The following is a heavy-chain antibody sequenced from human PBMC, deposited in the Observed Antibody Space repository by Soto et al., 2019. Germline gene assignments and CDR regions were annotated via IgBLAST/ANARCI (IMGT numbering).Heavy chain of an antibody. D-gene: IGHD1-26*01. J-gene: IGHJ4*02. CDR1: GLSITSFA. CDR2: ISASGGST. CDR3: AKVLPSGSYSGALEY. V-gene: IGHV3-23*01. Sequence: GASLRLSCVASGLSITSFAMSWVRQAPGKGLEWASAISASGGSTYADSVKGRFTISRDNSKNTLYLQMNSLRVEDTAVYYCAKVLPSGSYSGALEYWGQGALVTVSS.